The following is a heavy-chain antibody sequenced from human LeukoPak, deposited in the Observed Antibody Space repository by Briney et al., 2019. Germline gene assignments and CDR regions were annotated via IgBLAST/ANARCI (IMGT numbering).Heavy chain of an antibody. D-gene: IGHD6-19*01. V-gene: IGHV3-48*03. CDR1: GFTFSSYE. Sequence: GGSLRLSCAASGFTFSSYEMNWVRQAPGKGLEWVSYISSSGSTIYYADSVKGRFTISRDNAKNSLYLQMNSLRAEDTAVYYCARDLKQWLDDAFDIWGQGRMVTVSS. CDR3: ARDLKQWLDDAFDI. CDR2: ISSSGSTI. J-gene: IGHJ3*02.